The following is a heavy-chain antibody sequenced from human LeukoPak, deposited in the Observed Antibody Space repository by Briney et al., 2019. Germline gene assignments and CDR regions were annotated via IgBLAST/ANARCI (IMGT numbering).Heavy chain of an antibody. D-gene: IGHD6-13*01. V-gene: IGHV3-23*01. CDR3: ARASYSNTWDHFDY. Sequence: PGGSLRLSCAASGFTFSSYTMSWVRQAPGEGLEWVSVISGSGDSAYYADSVKGRFTISRDISKNTLYLQINSLRAEDTAVYYCARASYSNTWDHFDYWGQGTLVTVSS. CDR2: ISGSGDSA. J-gene: IGHJ4*02. CDR1: GFTFSSYT.